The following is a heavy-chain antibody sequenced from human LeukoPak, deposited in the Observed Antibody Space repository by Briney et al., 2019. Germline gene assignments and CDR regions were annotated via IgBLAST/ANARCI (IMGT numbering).Heavy chain of an antibody. J-gene: IGHJ4*02. V-gene: IGHV3-23*01. Sequence: GGSLRLSCAASGFTFSSYAMSWVRPAAGKGLEWVSAISGSGGSTYHADSVKGRFTISRDNSKNTLYLQMNSLRAEDTAVYYCAKDRRSNGDWGQGTLVTVSS. CDR2: ISGSGGST. D-gene: IGHD4-17*01. CDR1: GFTFSSYA. CDR3: AKDRRSNGD.